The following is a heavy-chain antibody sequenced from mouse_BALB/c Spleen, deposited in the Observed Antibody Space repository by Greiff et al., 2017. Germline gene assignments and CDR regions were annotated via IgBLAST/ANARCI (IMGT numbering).Heavy chain of an antibody. V-gene: IGHV1-69*02. D-gene: IGHD4-1*01. CDR3: TRAGTGYFDY. J-gene: IGHJ2*01. CDR1: GYTFTSYW. Sequence: QVQLQQPGAELVRPGASVKLSCKASGYTFTSYWINWVKQRPGQGLEWIGNIYPSDSYTNYNQKFKDKATLTVDKSSSTAYMQLSSPTSEDSAVYYCTRAGTGYFDYWGQGTTRTVSS. CDR2: IYPSDSYT.